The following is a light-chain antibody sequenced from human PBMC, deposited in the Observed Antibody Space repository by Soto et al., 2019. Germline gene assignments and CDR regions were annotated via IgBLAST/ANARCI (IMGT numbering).Light chain of an antibody. Sequence: EIVLTQSPGTLSLSPGERATLSCRASQSVGNNLAWYQQKPGQAPRLLVYGASTRATGFPARFSGSGSGTEFTLTISSLQSEDVAIYYCQQYQTWPRTFGQGTKV. J-gene: IGKJ1*01. V-gene: IGKV3-15*01. CDR1: QSVGNN. CDR2: GAS. CDR3: QQYQTWPRT.